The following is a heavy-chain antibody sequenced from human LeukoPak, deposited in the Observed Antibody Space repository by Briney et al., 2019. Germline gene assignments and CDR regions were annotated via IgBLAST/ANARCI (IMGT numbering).Heavy chain of an antibody. Sequence: GGSLRLSCAASEFSFSNHWMNWVRQAPGKGLERVANIKQDGSEKYYVDSVKGRFTISRDNAKNSLYLQMNSLRAEDTAVYYCARQYYDFWSGFSMDVWGKGTTVTVSS. CDR3: ARQYYDFWSGFSMDV. CDR2: IKQDGSEK. CDR1: EFSFSNHW. V-gene: IGHV3-7*01. J-gene: IGHJ6*04. D-gene: IGHD3-3*01.